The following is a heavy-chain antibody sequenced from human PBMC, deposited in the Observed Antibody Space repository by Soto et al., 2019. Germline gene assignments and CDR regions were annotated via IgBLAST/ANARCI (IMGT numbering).Heavy chain of an antibody. V-gene: IGHV1-8*01. CDR2: MNPNTGKT. CDR1: GYTFTSFD. D-gene: IGHD1-1*01. CDR3: AKTIYNWNDVETLDV. Sequence: ASVKVSCKASGYTFTSFDVNWVRQAAGQGLEWMGSMNPNTGKTDYGQNFQGRVTMTRNTSISTAYMELRSLRSDDTAVYYCAKTIYNWNDVETLDVWGKGTTVTVSS. J-gene: IGHJ6*04.